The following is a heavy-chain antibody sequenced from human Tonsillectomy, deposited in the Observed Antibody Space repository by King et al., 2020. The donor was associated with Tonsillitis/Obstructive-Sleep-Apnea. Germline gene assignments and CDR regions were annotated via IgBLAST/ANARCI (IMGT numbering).Heavy chain of an antibody. Sequence: QLQESGPGLVKPSQTLSLTCTFSGGSISSGGYYWSWIRQPPGKGREWIGYIYYSGSTYYNPSLKSRVTISVDTSKNQFSLKLSSVTAADTAVYYCARDRCSGGSCYPDYWGQGTLVTVSS. CDR1: GGSISSGGYY. CDR2: IYYSGST. J-gene: IGHJ4*02. V-gene: IGHV4-31*03. CDR3: ARDRCSGGSCYPDY. D-gene: IGHD2-15*01.